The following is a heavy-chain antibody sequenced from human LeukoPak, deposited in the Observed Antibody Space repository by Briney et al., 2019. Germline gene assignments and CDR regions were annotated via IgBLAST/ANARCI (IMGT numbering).Heavy chain of an antibody. Sequence: GASVKVSCKASGYTFTSYAMHWVRQAPGQRLEWMGGIIPIFGTANYAQKFQGRVTITADKSTSTAYMELSSLRSEDTAVYYCASDWVGSSPSPHFDYWGQGTLVTVSS. V-gene: IGHV1-69*06. CDR2: IIPIFGTA. D-gene: IGHD6-6*01. CDR3: ASDWVGSSPSPHFDY. J-gene: IGHJ4*02. CDR1: GYTFTSYA.